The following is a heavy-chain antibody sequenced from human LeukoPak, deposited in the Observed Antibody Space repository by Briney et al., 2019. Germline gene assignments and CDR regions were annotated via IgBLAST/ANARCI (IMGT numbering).Heavy chain of an antibody. V-gene: IGHV4-39*01. D-gene: IGHD3-22*01. J-gene: IGHJ4*02. CDR2: INYSGST. CDR1: GDSISTSSYY. CDR3: ARGSYYYYYDSSGYEGTGFDY. Sequence: SETLSLTCTVSGDSISTSSYYWGWIRQPPGKGLEWIGSINYSGSTYSNPSLKSRVTISLDTSKNQFSLKLSSVTAADTAVYYCARGSYYYYYDSSGYEGTGFDYWGQGTLVTVSS.